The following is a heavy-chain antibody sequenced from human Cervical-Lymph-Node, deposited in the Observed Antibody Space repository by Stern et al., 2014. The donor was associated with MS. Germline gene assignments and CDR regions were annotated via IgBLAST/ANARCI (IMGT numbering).Heavy chain of an antibody. V-gene: IGHV4-4*02. CDR2: IYHAGTT. D-gene: IGHD6-13*01. CDR3: VRALGSSSFRYWFDP. CDR1: GDSISSSNW. J-gene: IGHJ5*02. Sequence: VQLVESGPGLVKPSGTLSLTCAVSGDSISSSNWWSWVRPSPGKGLEWVGDIYHAGTTHYNSTLKSRLTISADNSKNQFSLKLTSVTAADTAVYYCVRALGSSSFRYWFDPWGQGTLVIVSS.